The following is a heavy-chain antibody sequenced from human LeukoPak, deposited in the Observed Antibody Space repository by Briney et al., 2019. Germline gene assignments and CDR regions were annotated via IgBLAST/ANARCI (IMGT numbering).Heavy chain of an antibody. V-gene: IGHV4-59*01. J-gene: IGHJ4*02. CDR2: IYYSGST. D-gene: IGHD5-18*01. CDR1: GGSFSGYY. CDR3: ARGQHSYGYFNGFDY. Sequence: SETLSLTCAVYGGSFSGYYWNWIRQPPGKGLEWIGYIYYSGSTNYNPSLESRVTMSVDTSKNQFSLKLSSVTAADTAVYYCARGQHSYGYFNGFDYWGQGTLVTVSS.